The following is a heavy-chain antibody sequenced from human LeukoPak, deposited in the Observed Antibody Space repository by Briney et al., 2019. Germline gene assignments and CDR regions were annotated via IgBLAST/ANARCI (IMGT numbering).Heavy chain of an antibody. CDR3: ARDPGYESWSPFWGGMDV. Sequence: PWGSLTLSCAASGFTFSSSWMHWVRQAPGKGLVWVSRITRGGSSTTYADSVKGGFTTSRDNAKHTLYLQMDSMRDDDTAVYYCARDPGYESWSPFWGGMDVWGNGTTVIVSS. CDR1: GFTFSSSW. D-gene: IGHD3-16*01. CDR2: ITRGGSST. J-gene: IGHJ6*04. V-gene: IGHV3-74*01.